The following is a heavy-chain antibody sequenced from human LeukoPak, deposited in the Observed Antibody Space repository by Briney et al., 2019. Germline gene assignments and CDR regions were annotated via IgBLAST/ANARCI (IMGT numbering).Heavy chain of an antibody. D-gene: IGHD6-6*01. J-gene: IGHJ3*02. CDR1: GFTFSSYW. Sequence: GGSLRLSCAASGFTFSSYWMSWVRQAPGKGLEWVANIKQDGSEKYYVDSVKGRFTISRDNAKNSLYLQMNSLRAEDTAVYYCARGGIITSYAFEIWGQGAMVTVSS. CDR2: IKQDGSEK. CDR3: ARGGIITSYAFEI. V-gene: IGHV3-7*04.